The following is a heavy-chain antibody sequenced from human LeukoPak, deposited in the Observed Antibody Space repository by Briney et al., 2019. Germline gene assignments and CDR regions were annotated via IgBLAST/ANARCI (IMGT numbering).Heavy chain of an antibody. J-gene: IGHJ3*02. Sequence: SVKVSCKASGGTFSSYAISWVRQAPGQGLEWMGRIIPIFGTANYAQKFQGRVTITTDESTSTAYMELSSLRSEDTAVYYCAGITMIVGGDFDIWGQGTMVTVSS. V-gene: IGHV1-69*05. CDR2: IIPIFGTA. CDR3: AGITMIVGGDFDI. CDR1: GGTFSSYA. D-gene: IGHD3-22*01.